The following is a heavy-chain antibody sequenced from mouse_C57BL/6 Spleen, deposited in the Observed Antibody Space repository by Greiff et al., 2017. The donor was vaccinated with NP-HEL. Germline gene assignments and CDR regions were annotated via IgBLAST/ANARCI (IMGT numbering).Heavy chain of an antibody. CDR2: INPNNGGT. J-gene: IGHJ4*01. V-gene: IGHV1-26*01. CDR1: GYTFTDYY. Sequence: VQLQQSGPELVKPGASVKISCKASGYTFTDYYMNWVKQSHGKSLEWIGDINPNNGGTSYNQKFKGKATLTVDKSSSTAYMELRSLTSEDSAVYYCARNPYDYYAMDYWGQGTSVTVSS. CDR3: ARNPYDYYAMDY.